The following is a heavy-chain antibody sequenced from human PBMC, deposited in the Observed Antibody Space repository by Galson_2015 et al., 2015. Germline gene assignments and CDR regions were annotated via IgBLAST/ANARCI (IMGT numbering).Heavy chain of an antibody. CDR1: GFTFSSYG. J-gene: IGHJ4*02. CDR3: ARDGDGYNYPFDY. CDR2: ISYDGSNK. V-gene: IGHV3-30*03. Sequence: SLRLSCAASGFTFSSYGMHWVRQAPGKGLEWVAVISYDGSNKYYADSVKGRFTISRDNSKNTLYLQMNSLRSEDTAVYYCARDGDGYNYPFDYWGQGTLVTVSS. D-gene: IGHD5-24*01.